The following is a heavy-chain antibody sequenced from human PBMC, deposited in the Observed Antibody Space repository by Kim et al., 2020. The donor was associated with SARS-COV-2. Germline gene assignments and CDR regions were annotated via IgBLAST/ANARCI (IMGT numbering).Heavy chain of an antibody. CDR2: ISYDGSNK. J-gene: IGHJ5*02. CDR3: ANVQEVVVVAASFFDT. Sequence: GGSLRLSCAASGFTFNNYGMHWVRQAPGKGLEWVAVISYDGSNKYYADSVKGRFTISRDNSKNTLYLQMNSLRAEDTAVYYCANVQEVVVVAASFFDTWGQGTPFTVSS. V-gene: IGHV3-30*18. CDR1: GFTFNNYG. D-gene: IGHD2-15*01.